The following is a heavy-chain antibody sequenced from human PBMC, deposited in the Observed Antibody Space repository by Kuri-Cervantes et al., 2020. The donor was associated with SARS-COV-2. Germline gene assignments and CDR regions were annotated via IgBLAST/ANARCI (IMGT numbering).Heavy chain of an antibody. D-gene: IGHD3-22*01. J-gene: IGHJ4*02. CDR2: ISSSGSTI. V-gene: IGHV3-48*03. CDR3: ARDSGPYYYDSSGYYDY. CDR1: GFTFSSYE. Sequence: GGSLRLSCAASGFTFSSYEMNWVRQAPGKGLEWVSYISSSGSTIYYADSVKGRFTISGDNAKNSLYLQMNSLRAEDTAVYYCARDSGPYYYDSSGYYDYWGQGTLVTVSS.